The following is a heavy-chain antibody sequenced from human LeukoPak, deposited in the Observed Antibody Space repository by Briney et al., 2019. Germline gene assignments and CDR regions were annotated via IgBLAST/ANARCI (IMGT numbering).Heavy chain of an antibody. Sequence: ASVKVSCKASGGTFSSYAISWVRQAPGQGLEWMGGIIPIFGTANYAQKFQGRVTITADESTSTAYMELSSLRSEDTAVYYCASPHRTYYYGSGSFDYWGQGTLVTVSS. J-gene: IGHJ4*02. CDR1: GGTFSSYA. CDR3: ASPHRTYYYGSGSFDY. V-gene: IGHV1-69*13. CDR2: IIPIFGTA. D-gene: IGHD3-10*01.